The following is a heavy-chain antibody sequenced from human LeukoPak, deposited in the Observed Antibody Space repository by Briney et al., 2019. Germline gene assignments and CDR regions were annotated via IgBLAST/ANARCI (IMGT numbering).Heavy chain of an antibody. V-gene: IGHV4-4*02. CDR2: VSLSGLT. D-gene: IGHD2-8*01. CDR3: SRENGAFSPFGY. Sequence: SGTLSLTCTVSGASISSTYWWSWVRQPPGQGLEWIGEVSLSGLTNYNPSLSSRVIMALDTSKNHLSLHLTSVTAADTAVYYCSRENGAFSPFGYWGQGYLVTVLS. CDR1: GASISSTYW. J-gene: IGHJ4*02.